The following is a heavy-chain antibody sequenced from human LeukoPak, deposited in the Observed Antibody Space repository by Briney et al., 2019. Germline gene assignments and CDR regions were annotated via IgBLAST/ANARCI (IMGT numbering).Heavy chain of an antibody. V-gene: IGHV1-2*04. CDR3: ARSRVVPAAMLDY. J-gene: IGHJ4*02. CDR2: INPNSGGT. Sequence: ASVKVSCKASGYTFTGYYMHWVRQAPGQGLEWMGWINPNSGGTNYAQKFQGWVTMTRDTSISTAYMELSRLRSDDTAVYYCARSRVVPAAMLDYWGQGTLVTVSS. D-gene: IGHD2-2*01. CDR1: GYTFTGYY.